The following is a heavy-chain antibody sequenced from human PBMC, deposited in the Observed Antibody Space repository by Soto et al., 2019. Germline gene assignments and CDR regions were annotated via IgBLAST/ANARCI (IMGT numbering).Heavy chain of an antibody. J-gene: IGHJ2*01. CDR1: GFTLGSYW. CDR2: IKQDGGEK. Sequence: EVQLVASGGGLVQPGGSLRLSCEASGFTLGSYWMNWVRQAPGKGLEWVVNIKQDGGEKYYVDSVKGRFTISSDNAKRSLYLQMNILTAEDTAVYYCAREYGGYRNWYFDLWGRGTPVTVS. D-gene: IGHD2-2*03. CDR3: AREYGGYRNWYFDL. V-gene: IGHV3-7*03.